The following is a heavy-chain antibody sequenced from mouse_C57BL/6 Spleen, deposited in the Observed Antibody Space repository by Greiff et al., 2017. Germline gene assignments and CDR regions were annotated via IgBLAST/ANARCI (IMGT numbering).Heavy chain of an antibody. D-gene: IGHD1-1*01. V-gene: IGHV1-22*01. CDR2: INPNNGGT. CDR3: AIGYYGSPYYAMDY. J-gene: IGHJ4*01. CDR1: GYTFTDYN. Sequence: EVKLQESGPELVKPGASVKMSCKASGYTFTDYNMHWVKQSHGKSLEWIGYINPNNGGTSYNQKFKGKATLTVNKSSSTAYMELRSLTSEDSSVYYCAIGYYGSPYYAMDYWGQGTSVTVSS.